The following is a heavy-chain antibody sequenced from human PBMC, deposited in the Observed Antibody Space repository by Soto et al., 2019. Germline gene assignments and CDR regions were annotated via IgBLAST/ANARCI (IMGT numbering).Heavy chain of an antibody. D-gene: IGHD3-22*01. CDR2: ISGSGGST. CDR3: AKTWLLLHWFDP. J-gene: IGHJ5*02. Sequence: GGSLRLSCEASGFIFSSYVMSWVRQAPGKGLEWVSAISGSGGSTYYADSVKSRFTISRDNSKNTLYLQMNSLRAEDTAVYYCAKTWLLLHWFDPWGQGTLVTVSS. CDR1: GFIFSSYV. V-gene: IGHV3-23*01.